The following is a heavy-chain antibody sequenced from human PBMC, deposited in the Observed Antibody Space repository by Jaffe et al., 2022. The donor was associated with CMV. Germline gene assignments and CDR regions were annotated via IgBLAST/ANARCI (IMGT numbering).Heavy chain of an antibody. CDR3: ARHEYFDWLSTNYYYYGMDV. CDR2: IYYSGST. D-gene: IGHD3-9*01. J-gene: IGHJ6*02. CDR1: GGSISSSSYY. V-gene: IGHV4-39*01. Sequence: QLQLQESGPGLVKPSETLSLTCTVSGGSISSSSYYWGWIRQPPGKGLEWIGSIYYSGSTYYNPSLKSRVTISVDTSKNQFSLKLSSVTAADTAVYYCARHEYFDWLSTNYYYYGMDVWGQGTTVTVSS.